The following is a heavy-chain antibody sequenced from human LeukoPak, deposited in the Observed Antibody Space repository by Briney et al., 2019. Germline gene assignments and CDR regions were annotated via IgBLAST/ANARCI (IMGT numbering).Heavy chain of an antibody. Sequence: PGGSLRLSCAASGFTFRSYSMNWVRQAPGKGLEWVASISSSRSYIYYADSVKGRLTISRDNAKNSLYLQMNSLRAEDTAVYYCAHIHYYDSSGSCWGQGTLVTVSS. CDR3: AHIHYYDSSGSC. D-gene: IGHD3-22*01. CDR1: GFTFRSYS. V-gene: IGHV3-21*01. J-gene: IGHJ4*02. CDR2: ISSSRSYI.